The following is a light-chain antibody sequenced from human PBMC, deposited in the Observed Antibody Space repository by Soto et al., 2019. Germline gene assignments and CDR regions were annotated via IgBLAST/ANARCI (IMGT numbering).Light chain of an antibody. Sequence: QSVLTQPPSASGTPGQRVTISCSGSSSNIGINTVNWYQQVPGTAPKLLIYTDNQRPSGVPDRFSGSKSGTSASLAISGLQAEDEADYYCSLKTSSVTWVFGGGTKVTVL. CDR2: TDN. J-gene: IGLJ3*02. V-gene: IGLV1-44*01. CDR1: SSNIGINT. CDR3: SLKTSSVTWV.